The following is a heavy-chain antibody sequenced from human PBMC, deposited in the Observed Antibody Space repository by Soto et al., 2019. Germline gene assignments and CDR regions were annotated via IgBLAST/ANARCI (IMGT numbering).Heavy chain of an antibody. J-gene: IGHJ3*02. CDR2: IVVGSGNT. D-gene: IGHD3-22*01. CDR1: GFTFTSSA. CDR3: AASLHYYDSEDAFDI. Sequence: GASVKVSCKASGFTFTSSAVQWVRQARGQRLEWIGWIVVGSGNTNYAQKFQERVTITRDMSTSTAYMELSSLRSEDTAVYYCAASLHYYDSEDAFDIWGQGTMVTVSS. V-gene: IGHV1-58*01.